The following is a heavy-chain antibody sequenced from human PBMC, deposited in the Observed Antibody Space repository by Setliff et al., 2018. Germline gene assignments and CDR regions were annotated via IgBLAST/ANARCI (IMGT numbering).Heavy chain of an antibody. V-gene: IGHV3-48*01. CDR2: ISTSGSTI. Sequence: GSLRLSCAASGFTFSNYGMTWVRQAPGKGLEWISYISTSGSTIYYADSVKGRFTISRDKAHHSLFLQMNSLRAEDTAVYYCARSSSFRGPCTGGSCSDFDAWGQGILVTVSS. D-gene: IGHD2-15*01. CDR1: GFTFSNYG. J-gene: IGHJ4*02. CDR3: ARSSSFRGPCTGGSCSDFDA.